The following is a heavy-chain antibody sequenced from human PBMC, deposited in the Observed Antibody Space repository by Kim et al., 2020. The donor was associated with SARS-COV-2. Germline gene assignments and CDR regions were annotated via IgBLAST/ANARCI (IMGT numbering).Heavy chain of an antibody. Sequence: VKNRITISRDESKNTAYLQMNSLKAEDTAVYYCARGNPIAGGWYDAFDIWGQGTMVTVSS. J-gene: IGHJ3*02. D-gene: IGHD6-19*01. CDR3: ARGNPIAGGWYDAFDI. V-gene: IGHV3-73*01.